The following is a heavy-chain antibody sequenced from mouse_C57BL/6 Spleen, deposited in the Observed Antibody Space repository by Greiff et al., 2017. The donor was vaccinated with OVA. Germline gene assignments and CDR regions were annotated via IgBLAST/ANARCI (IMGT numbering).Heavy chain of an antibody. J-gene: IGHJ4*01. Sequence: EVKLVESGGGLVKPGGSLKLSCAASGFTFSSYAMSWVRQTPEKRLAWVATISDGGSYTYYPDNVKGRFTISRDNAKNNLYLQMSHLKSEDTAMYYCARYGYDDYAMDYWGQGTSVTVSS. CDR3: ARYGYDDYAMDY. CDR1: GFTFSSYA. CDR2: ISDGGSYT. V-gene: IGHV5-4*03. D-gene: IGHD2-2*01.